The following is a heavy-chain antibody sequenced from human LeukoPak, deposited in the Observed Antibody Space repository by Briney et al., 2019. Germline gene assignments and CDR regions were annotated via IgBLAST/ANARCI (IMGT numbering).Heavy chain of an antibody. CDR2: ISGSGGST. Sequence: GGSLRLSCAASGFTFSSYAMSWVRQAPGKGLEWVSAISGSGGSTHYADSVKGRFTISRDNSKNTLYLQMNSLRAEDTAVYYCASPGGGYSYGYFDYWGQGTLVTVSS. J-gene: IGHJ4*02. D-gene: IGHD5-18*01. CDR3: ASPGGGYSYGYFDY. CDR1: GFTFSSYA. V-gene: IGHV3-23*01.